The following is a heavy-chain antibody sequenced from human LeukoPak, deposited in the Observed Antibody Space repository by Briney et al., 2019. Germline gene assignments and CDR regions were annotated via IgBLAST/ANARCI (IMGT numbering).Heavy chain of an antibody. D-gene: IGHD3-22*01. V-gene: IGHV1-2*02. CDR3: AREITYYYDSSGYYPY. CDR1: GYTFTGYY. Sequence: GASVKVSCKASGYTFTGYYMHWVRQAPGQGLEWMGWINPNSGGTNYAQKFQGRVTMTRDTSISTAYMELSRLRSDDTAVYYCAREITYYYDSSGYYPYWGQGTLVTVSS. CDR2: INPNSGGT. J-gene: IGHJ4*02.